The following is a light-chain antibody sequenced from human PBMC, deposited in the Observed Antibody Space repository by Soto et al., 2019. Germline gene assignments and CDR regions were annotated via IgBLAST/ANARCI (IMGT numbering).Light chain of an antibody. Sequence: EIVMTQSPATRSVSPGERATLSCRASQSFSSNLAWYQQKPGQAPRLLIYGASTRATGVPARFSGSGSGTEFTLTISSLQSEDFAVYYCQQYNNWPRTFGQGTRLEIK. CDR1: QSFSSN. J-gene: IGKJ5*01. CDR2: GAS. V-gene: IGKV3-15*01. CDR3: QQYNNWPRT.